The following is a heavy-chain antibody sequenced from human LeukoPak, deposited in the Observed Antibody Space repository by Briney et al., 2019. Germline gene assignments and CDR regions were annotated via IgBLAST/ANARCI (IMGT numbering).Heavy chain of an antibody. CDR3: ARGSPLSLSGYGFYLFDY. CDR2: INSDGSST. D-gene: IGHD5-12*01. Sequence: GGSLRLSCAASGFTFSSYWMHWVRQAPGMGLVWVSRINSDGSSTSYADSVKGRFTISRDNAKNTLYLQMNSLRAEDTAVYYCARGSPLSLSGYGFYLFDYWGQGTLVTVSS. CDR1: GFTFSSYW. J-gene: IGHJ4*02. V-gene: IGHV3-74*01.